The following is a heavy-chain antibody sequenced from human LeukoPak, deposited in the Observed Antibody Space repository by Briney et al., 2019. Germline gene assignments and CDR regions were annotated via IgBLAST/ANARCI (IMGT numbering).Heavy chain of an antibody. CDR1: GASISSSDYY. V-gene: IGHV4-39*02. Sequence: SETLSLTCSVSGASISSSDYYWGWIRQPPGKGLEWIGSINYSGSTYYNPSLKSRVTISVDTSKNHFSLRLTSMTAADTAVYYCARLTHSYYSDTSGYYPYYYMDVWGKGTTVTVSS. CDR3: ARLTHSYYSDTSGYYPYYYMDV. D-gene: IGHD3-22*01. CDR2: INYSGST. J-gene: IGHJ6*03.